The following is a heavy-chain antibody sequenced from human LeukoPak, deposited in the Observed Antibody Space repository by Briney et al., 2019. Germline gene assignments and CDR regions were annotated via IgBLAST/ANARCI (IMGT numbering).Heavy chain of an antibody. CDR1: GFTFSSYS. V-gene: IGHV3-21*01. Sequence: KPGGSLRLSCAASGFTFSSYSMNWVRQAPGKGLEWFSSISSSSSYIYYADSVKGRFTISRDNAKNSLYLQMNSLGAEDTAVYYCARVGYYDSSGYYAVDLWGQGTLVTVSS. D-gene: IGHD3-22*01. CDR3: ARVGYYDSSGYYAVDL. J-gene: IGHJ4*02. CDR2: ISSSSSYI.